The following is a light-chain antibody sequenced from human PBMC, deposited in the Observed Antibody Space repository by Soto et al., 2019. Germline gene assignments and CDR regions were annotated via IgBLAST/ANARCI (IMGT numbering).Light chain of an antibody. Sequence: QSALTQPASVSGSPGQSVTLSCSGTSSDVGRYNYVSWYQQHPGKAPKLMVYEVSLRPSGVSNRFSGSKSGNTASLTISGLQADDEADYYCSSYTTTSTLGVFGGGTQLTVL. CDR3: SSYTTTSTLGV. CDR1: SSDVGRYNY. CDR2: EVS. J-gene: IGLJ3*02. V-gene: IGLV2-14*01.